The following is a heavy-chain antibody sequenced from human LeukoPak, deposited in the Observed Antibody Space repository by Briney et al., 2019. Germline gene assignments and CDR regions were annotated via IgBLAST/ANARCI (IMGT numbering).Heavy chain of an antibody. CDR1: GFTFSGYA. D-gene: IGHD2-2*01. J-gene: IGHJ4*02. V-gene: IGHV3-7*01. CDR3: ARARYCSSTSCSPYFDY. CDR2: IKQDGSDK. Sequence: GGSLRLSCAASGFTFSGYAMSWVRQAPGKGLEWVANIKQDGSDKYYVDSVKGRFTISRDNAKNSLYLQMNSLRAEDTAVYYCARARYCSSTSCSPYFDYWGQGTLVTVSS.